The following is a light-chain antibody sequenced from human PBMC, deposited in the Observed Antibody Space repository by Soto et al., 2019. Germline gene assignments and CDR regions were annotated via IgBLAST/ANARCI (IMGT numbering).Light chain of an antibody. V-gene: IGKV1-39*01. CDR1: QSIDNY. J-gene: IGKJ4*01. CDR3: LQTYRSPLP. Sequence: DIQMTQSPASLSAAVGERVTITCRASQSIDNYLRWYQQKPGRAPKLLIYTASRLESGVPSRFGRRGSGTDFTLNIISLHPEDFATYYCLQTYRSPLPFGGGTTVEIK. CDR2: TAS.